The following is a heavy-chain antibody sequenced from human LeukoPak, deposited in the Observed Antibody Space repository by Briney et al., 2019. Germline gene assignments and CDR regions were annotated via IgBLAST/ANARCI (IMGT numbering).Heavy chain of an antibody. D-gene: IGHD5-24*01. Sequence: GESLRISCRGSGYSFSTYWVGWVRQMPGKGLEWMGIMYPGDSDTRYSPSFQGQFTISADKSISTAYLQWSSLKASDTAMYYCARRDGYNMGAFDIWGQGTMVTVSS. CDR1: GYSFSTYW. J-gene: IGHJ3*02. CDR2: MYPGDSDT. V-gene: IGHV5-51*01. CDR3: ARRDGYNMGAFDI.